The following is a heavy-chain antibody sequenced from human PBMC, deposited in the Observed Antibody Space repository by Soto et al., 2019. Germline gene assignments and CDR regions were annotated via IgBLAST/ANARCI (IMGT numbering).Heavy chain of an antibody. J-gene: IGHJ4*02. D-gene: IGHD5-12*01. CDR1: GGSISSYY. CDR3: ARGSGYDFYSFDY. V-gene: IGHV4-59*01. CDR2: IYYSGTT. Sequence: SETLSLTCTVSGGSISSYYWSWIRQPPGKGLEWIGYIYYSGTTNYNPSLKSRVNISVDTSKKQFSLKLTSVTAADTAVYYCARGSGYDFYSFDYWGQGTLVTVSS.